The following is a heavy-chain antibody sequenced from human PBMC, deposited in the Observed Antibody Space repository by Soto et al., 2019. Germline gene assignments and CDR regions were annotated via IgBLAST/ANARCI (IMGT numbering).Heavy chain of an antibody. D-gene: IGHD2-21*01. CDR1: GGSVSSGSYY. Sequence: QVQLQESGPGLVKPSETLSLTCTVSGGSVSSGSYYWSWIRQPPGKGLAWIGHIYYSGSTKYNPSLKSRVTISVDTSKNQFSLRLSSVTAADTAVYYCARELGVVDYWGQETLVTVSS. CDR3: ARELGVVDY. J-gene: IGHJ4*02. V-gene: IGHV4-61*01. CDR2: IYYSGST.